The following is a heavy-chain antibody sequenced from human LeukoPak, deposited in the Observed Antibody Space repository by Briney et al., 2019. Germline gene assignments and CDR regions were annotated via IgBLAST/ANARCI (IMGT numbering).Heavy chain of an antibody. Sequence: GGSLRLSCAASGFTFDDYAMHWVRQAPGKGLEWVSGISWNSSSIGYADSVKGRFTISRDNAKNSLYLQMNSLRAEDTALYYCAKDIRGAAAGTGLKYYYYYGMDVWGQGTTVTVSS. J-gene: IGHJ6*02. CDR2: ISWNSSSI. CDR3: AKDIRGAAAGTGLKYYYYYGMDV. CDR1: GFTFDDYA. V-gene: IGHV3-9*01. D-gene: IGHD6-13*01.